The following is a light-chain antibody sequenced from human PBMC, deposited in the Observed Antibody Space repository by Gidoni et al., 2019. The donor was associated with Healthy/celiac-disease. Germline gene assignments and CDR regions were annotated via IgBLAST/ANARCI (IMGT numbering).Light chain of an antibody. Sequence: DIVMTQPPDSLPVSLGERATINCKSSQSVLYSSNNKNYLAWYQQKPGQPPKLLIYWASTRESGVPDRFSGSGSGTDFTLTISSLQAEDVAVYYCQQYYSTPVTFGPGTKVDIK. V-gene: IGKV4-1*01. CDR3: QQYYSTPVT. CDR1: QSVLYSSNNKNY. CDR2: WAS. J-gene: IGKJ3*01.